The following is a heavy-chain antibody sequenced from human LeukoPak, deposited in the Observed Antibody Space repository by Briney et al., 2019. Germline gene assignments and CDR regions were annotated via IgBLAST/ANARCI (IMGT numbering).Heavy chain of an antibody. J-gene: IGHJ4*02. Sequence: GASVKVSCKASGGTFSSYAISWVRQAPGQGLEWMGRIIPILGIANYAQKFQGRVTITADKSTSTAYMELSSLRSEDTAVYYCARSVVVPAAIDYWGQGTLVTVSS. CDR3: ARSVVVPAAIDY. V-gene: IGHV1-69*04. CDR1: GGTFSSYA. CDR2: IIPILGIA. D-gene: IGHD2-2*01.